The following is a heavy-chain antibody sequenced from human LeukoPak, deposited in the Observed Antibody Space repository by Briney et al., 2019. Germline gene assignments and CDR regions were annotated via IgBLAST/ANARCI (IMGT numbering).Heavy chain of an antibody. D-gene: IGHD2/OR15-2a*01. V-gene: IGHV3-23*01. Sequence: GGSLRLSCAASGFTFSSYAMSWVRQAPGKGLEWVSAISTSSIYIYYADSVKGRFTISRDNSKNTTYLQMNSLKTEDTAVYYCTFYASGTYTPFDIWGQGTMVTVSS. CDR1: GFTFSSYA. J-gene: IGHJ3*02. CDR2: ISTSSIYI. CDR3: TFYASGTYTPFDI.